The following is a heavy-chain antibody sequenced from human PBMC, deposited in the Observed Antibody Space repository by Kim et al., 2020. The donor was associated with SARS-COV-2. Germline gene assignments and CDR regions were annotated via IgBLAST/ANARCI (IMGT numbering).Heavy chain of an antibody. CDR1: GFTVSSNY. D-gene: IGHD6-6*01. J-gene: IGHJ6*02. Sequence: GGSLRLSCAASGFTVSSNYMSWVRQAPGKGLEWVSVIYSGGSTYYADSVKGRFTISRDNSKNTLYLQMNSLRAGDTAVYYCARDLLSLIAARPSEAGGGMDVWGQGTTVTVSS. CDR2: IYSGGST. CDR3: ARDLLSLIAARPSEAGGGMDV. V-gene: IGHV3-66*01.